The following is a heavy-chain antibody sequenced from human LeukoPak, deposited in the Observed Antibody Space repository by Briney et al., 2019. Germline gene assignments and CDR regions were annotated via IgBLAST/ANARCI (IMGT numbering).Heavy chain of an antibody. J-gene: IGHJ4*02. CDR2: IKSQTDGGTT. V-gene: IGHV3-15*01. D-gene: IGHD1-26*01. CDR1: GFTFSNAW. CDR3: TTYTSGSSYY. Sequence: GGSLRLSCAASGFTFSNAWMSWVRPAPGKGLAGVDRIKSQTDGGTTEYASAVKGRFTISRDDSKSTLFLQMNSLKTEDTAIYYCTTYTSGSSYYWGQGTLVTVSS.